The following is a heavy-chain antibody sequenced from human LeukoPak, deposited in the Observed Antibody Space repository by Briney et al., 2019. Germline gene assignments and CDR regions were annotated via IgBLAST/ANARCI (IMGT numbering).Heavy chain of an antibody. CDR1: GFTFSSYS. V-gene: IGHV3-21*01. CDR3: ARGGPERGPNWFDP. CDR2: ISSSSSYI. Sequence: GGSLRLSCAASGFTFSSYSMNWVRQAPGKGLEWVSSISSSSSYIYYADSVKGRFTISRDNAKNSLYLQMNSLRAEDTAVYYCARGGPERGPNWFDPWGQGTLATVSS. J-gene: IGHJ5*02.